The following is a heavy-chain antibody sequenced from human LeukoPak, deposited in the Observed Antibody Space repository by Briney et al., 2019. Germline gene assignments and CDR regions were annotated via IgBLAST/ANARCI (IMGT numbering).Heavy chain of an antibody. V-gene: IGHV5-51*01. Sequence: GESLKISCQVSGYIFVNYWIGWVRQMPGKGLESMGIIYPADSDTTYSPSFQGQVTISADKSISTVYLQWSSLKPSDTAMYYCARQSRDGSKTRGYYFDYWGQGTLVTVSS. J-gene: IGHJ4*02. D-gene: IGHD3-10*01. CDR2: IYPADSDT. CDR1: GYIFVNYW. CDR3: ARQSRDGSKTRGYYFDY.